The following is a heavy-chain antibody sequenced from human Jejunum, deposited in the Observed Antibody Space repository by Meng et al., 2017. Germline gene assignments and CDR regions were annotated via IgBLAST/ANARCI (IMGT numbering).Heavy chain of an antibody. J-gene: IGHJ4*01. D-gene: IGHD7-27*01. CDR3: VPRLTTNWGSGLDY. CDR1: RFTFTNYA. Sequence: GESLKISCEASRFTFTNYAMTWVRQTPGKGLEWVSIISASGDTTYYADSVKGRFTISRDNSQSTLYLQMDNLRPEDTAVYYCVPRLTTNWGSGLDYWGQGTLVTVSS. CDR2: ISASGDTT. V-gene: IGHV3-23*01.